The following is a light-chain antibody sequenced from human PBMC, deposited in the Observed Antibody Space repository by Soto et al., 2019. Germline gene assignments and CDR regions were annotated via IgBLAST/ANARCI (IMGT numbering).Light chain of an antibody. CDR3: MLRCEDGQV. V-gene: IGLV7-43*01. Sequence: QAVVTQESSLTVSPGGTVTLTCSSSTGAVTSGNYANWLQQKPGQAPRALIHSTSNKHSWTPARFSGSLLGGKAALTPSGVQPEDEADYYCMLRCEDGQVFGGGTKLTVL. CDR1: TGAVTSGNY. CDR2: STS. J-gene: IGLJ2*01.